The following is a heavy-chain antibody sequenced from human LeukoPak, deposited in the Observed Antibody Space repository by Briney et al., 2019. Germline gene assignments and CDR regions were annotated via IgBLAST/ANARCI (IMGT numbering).Heavy chain of an antibody. CDR3: WRGAGGVNTAHLSDLHYFDY. D-gene: IGHD4-17*01. V-gene: IGHV1-69*06. J-gene: IGHJ4*02. CDR1: GGTFSSYA. Sequence: SVKVSCKASGGTFSSYAISWVRQAPGQGLEWMGGIIPIFGTANYAQKFQGRVTITADKSTSTAYMELSSLRSEDTAVYYLWRGAGGVNTAHLSDLHYFDYWGQGTLVTGPS. CDR2: IIPIFGTA.